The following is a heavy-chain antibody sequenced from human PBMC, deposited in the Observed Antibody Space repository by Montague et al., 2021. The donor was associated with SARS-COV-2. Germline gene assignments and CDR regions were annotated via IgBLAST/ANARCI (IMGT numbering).Heavy chain of an antibody. Sequence: SETLSLTCTVSGDSISSSSYYWGWIRQPPGKGLEWIGSIYYSGSTYYNPSLKSRVTISVDTSKNQFSLKLSSVTAADTAVYYCGRQGSSSSWYVGYYYGMDVWGQGTTVTVSS. CDR3: GRQGSSSSWYVGYYYGMDV. V-gene: IGHV4-39*01. CDR1: GDSISSSSYY. J-gene: IGHJ6*02. D-gene: IGHD6-13*01. CDR2: IYYSGST.